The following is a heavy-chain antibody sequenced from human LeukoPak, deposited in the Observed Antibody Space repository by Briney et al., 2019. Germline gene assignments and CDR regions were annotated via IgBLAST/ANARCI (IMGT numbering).Heavy chain of an antibody. CDR3: ARGGGWGIYY. Sequence: GGSQRLLCGACGHLYNGYWISWAREAPGKALEWVANIKQDGSATYYGDSLKGRFTISRDSAKNSLYVQMSSLRAEDTAVYYGARGGGWGIYYSGHRALGTVSS. CDR2: IKQDGSAT. V-gene: IGHV3-7*05. D-gene: IGHD6-19*01. J-gene: IGHJ4*03. CDR1: GHLYNGYW.